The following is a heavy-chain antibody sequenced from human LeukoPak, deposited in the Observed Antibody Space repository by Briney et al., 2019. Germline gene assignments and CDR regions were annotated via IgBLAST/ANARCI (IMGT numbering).Heavy chain of an antibody. V-gene: IGHV3-74*01. Sequence: PGGSLRLSCAASGFTFSSYWMNWVRQVPGKGLVWVSRIASDGNNRDYADSVKGRFTISRDNAKNTLYLQMNSLRVGDTAVYYCARGRPHGNDYWGQGTLVTVSS. D-gene: IGHD4-23*01. CDR1: GFTFSSYW. CDR2: IASDGNNR. J-gene: IGHJ4*02. CDR3: ARGRPHGNDY.